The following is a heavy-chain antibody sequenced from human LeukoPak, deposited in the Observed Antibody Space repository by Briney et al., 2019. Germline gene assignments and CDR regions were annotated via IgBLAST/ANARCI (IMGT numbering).Heavy chain of an antibody. CDR2: LNWEGETT. D-gene: IGHD6-13*01. CDR1: GFDLNDYT. CDR3: TRDSEPRREAAAGLDH. J-gene: IGHJ4*02. Sequence: GGSLRLSCAASGFDLNDYTMHWVRHAPGKGLEWVALLNWEGETTYYADSVRGRFIISRDISRDSLYLQMDSLRSEDTAFYYCTRDSEPRREAAAGLDHWGQGTLVTVPS. V-gene: IGHV3-43*01.